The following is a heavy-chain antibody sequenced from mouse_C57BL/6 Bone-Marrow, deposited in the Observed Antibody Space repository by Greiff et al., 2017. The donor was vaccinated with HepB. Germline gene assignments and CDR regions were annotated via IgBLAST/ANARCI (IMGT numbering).Heavy chain of an antibody. CDR1: GYSITSGYY. V-gene: IGHV3-6*01. J-gene: IGHJ2*01. CDR3: ARVGLLNY. D-gene: IGHD2-10*01. CDR2: ISYDGSN. Sequence: ESGPGLVKPSQSLSLTCSVTGYSITSGYYWNWIRQFPGNKLEWMGYISYDGSNNYNPSLKNRISITRDTSKNQFFLKLNSVTTEDTATYYCARVGLLNYWGQGTTLTVSS.